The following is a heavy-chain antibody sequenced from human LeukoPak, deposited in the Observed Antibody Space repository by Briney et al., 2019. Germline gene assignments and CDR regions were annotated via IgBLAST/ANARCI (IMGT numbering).Heavy chain of an antibody. V-gene: IGHV4-59*01. CDR2: IYYSGST. Sequence: PSETLSLTCTVFGGSIRSYYWSWIRQPPGKGLEWIGYIYYSGSTNYNPSLKSRVTISVDTSKNQFSLKLSSVTAADTAVYYCARSDGGYSYGFLFDYWGQGTLVTVSS. D-gene: IGHD5-18*01. CDR3: ARSDGGYSYGFLFDY. J-gene: IGHJ4*02. CDR1: GGSIRSYY.